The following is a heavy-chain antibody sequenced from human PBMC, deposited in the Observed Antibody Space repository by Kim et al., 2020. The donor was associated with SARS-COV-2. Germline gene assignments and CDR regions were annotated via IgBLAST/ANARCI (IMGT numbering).Heavy chain of an antibody. J-gene: IGHJ4*02. D-gene: IGHD3-9*01. CDR3: ARAWILTGCDY. V-gene: IGHV1-3*01. Sequence: KNSQKFQGRVTITRETSASTAYMELSSLRSEDTAVYYCARAWILTGCDYWGQGTLVTVSS.